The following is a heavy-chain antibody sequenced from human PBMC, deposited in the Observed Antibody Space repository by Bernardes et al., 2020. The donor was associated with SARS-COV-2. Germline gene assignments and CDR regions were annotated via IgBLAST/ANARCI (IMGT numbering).Heavy chain of an antibody. CDR2: VNPNSGGT. CDR3: ARSGGVSAGGWYHLDY. CDR1: GYTFTDYY. Sequence: ASVKVSCKASGYTFTDYYIHWVRQAPGQGLEWMGWVNPNSGGTNYAQKFQGRVTMTSDTSTRTAYMEVRSLRFDDTAVYYCARSGGVSAGGWYHLDYWGQGTLVTVSS. J-gene: IGHJ4*02. V-gene: IGHV1-2*02. D-gene: IGHD6-19*01.